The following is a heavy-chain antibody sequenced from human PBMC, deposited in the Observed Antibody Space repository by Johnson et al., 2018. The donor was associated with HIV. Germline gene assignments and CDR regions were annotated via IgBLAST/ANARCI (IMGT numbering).Heavy chain of an antibody. CDR1: GFIFSTFG. CDR3: ARESRSGTGNVPGRHALDV. Sequence: QVQLVESGGGVVQPGGSLRLSCAASGFIFSTFGMHWVRQAPGTGLEWVAFFRYDGSSKSYGDPVNGRFPISRDESKNTLFLEMDSLRPEDTALYYCARESRSGTGNVPGRHALDVWGQGTMVTVSS. CDR2: FRYDGSSK. V-gene: IGHV3-30*02. J-gene: IGHJ3*01. D-gene: IGHD1-1*01.